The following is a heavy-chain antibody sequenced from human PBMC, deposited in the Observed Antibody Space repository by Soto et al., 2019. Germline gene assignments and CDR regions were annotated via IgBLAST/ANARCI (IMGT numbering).Heavy chain of an antibody. CDR3: ARDPPYGSGNPLLDY. J-gene: IGHJ4*02. CDR1: GGTFSSYT. V-gene: IGHV1-69*08. Sequence: QVQLVQSGAEVKKPGSSVKVSCKASGGTFSSYTISWVRQAPGQGLEWMGRIIPILGIANYAQKFQGRVTIPSHKSTLTAYWELSSLRSEDTAVYYCARDPPYGSGNPLLDYWGQGTLVTVSS. D-gene: IGHD3-10*01. CDR2: IIPILGIA.